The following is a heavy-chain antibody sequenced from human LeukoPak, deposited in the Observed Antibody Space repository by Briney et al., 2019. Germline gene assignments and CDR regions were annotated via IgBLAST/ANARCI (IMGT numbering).Heavy chain of an antibody. CDR2: IYYSGST. V-gene: IGHV4-31*03. D-gene: IGHD4-23*01. Sequence: PSQTLSLTCTVSGGSISSGGYYWNWVRQHPGKGLEWIGYIYYSGSTYYNPSLKSRVTISVDTSKNQFSLKLNSVTAADTAVYYCARMTTVVTPVWVDYWGQGTLVTVSS. CDR1: GGSISSGGYY. J-gene: IGHJ4*02. CDR3: ARMTTVVTPVWVDY.